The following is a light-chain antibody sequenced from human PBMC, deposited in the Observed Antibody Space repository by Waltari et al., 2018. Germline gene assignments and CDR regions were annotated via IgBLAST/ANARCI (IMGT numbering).Light chain of an antibody. CDR3: ASYSSISSYVV. Sequence: QSALTQPASVSRPPGQSITISCTGTSSDVGTYKYISWYQHRPRTAPKVINYDVNTRPAGVSNRFSGSKSGNTASLTISGLQAEDEANYSCASYSSISSYVVFGGGTKLTVL. CDR1: SSDVGTYKY. J-gene: IGLJ2*01. V-gene: IGLV2-14*03. CDR2: DVN.